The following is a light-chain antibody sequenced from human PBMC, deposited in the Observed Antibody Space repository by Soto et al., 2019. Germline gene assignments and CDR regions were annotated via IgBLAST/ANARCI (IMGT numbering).Light chain of an antibody. Sequence: DIQMTQSPSSLSAFVGDRVTITCRASQSITTYLNWYQQKPGKAPNLLIYGASTLQTGVPSRFNGSGSGTDFTLAISSMQPEDFATYYYHQPYSKPPSTFGQGTRLEIK. CDR1: QSITTY. CDR2: GAS. V-gene: IGKV1-39*01. J-gene: IGKJ5*01. CDR3: HQPYSKPPST.